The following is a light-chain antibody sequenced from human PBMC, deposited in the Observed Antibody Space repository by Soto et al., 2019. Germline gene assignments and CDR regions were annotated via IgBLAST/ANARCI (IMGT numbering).Light chain of an antibody. Sequence: IVLTQSPDTLSFSPGESATLSCRASQSVGTRLAWYQHKTGQAPSLLMSGASSRATGIPDRFSGSGSETDFTLTISRLEPEDFALYYCQHYQVGQPIAFGRGTRLEI. CDR2: GAS. J-gene: IGKJ5*01. V-gene: IGKV3-20*01. CDR3: QHYQVGQPIA. CDR1: QSVGTR.